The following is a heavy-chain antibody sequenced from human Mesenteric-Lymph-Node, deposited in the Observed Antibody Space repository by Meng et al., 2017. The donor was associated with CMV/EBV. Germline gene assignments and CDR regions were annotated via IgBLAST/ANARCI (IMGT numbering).Heavy chain of an antibody. D-gene: IGHD3-10*01. CDR3: ARNYISGSIDY. CDR2: ITYGGSPQ. V-gene: IGHV3-30*03. J-gene: IGHJ4*02. CDR1: GFSFSIYG. Sequence: GGSLRLSCAASGFSFSIYGMHWVRQAPGKGLDWVAFITYGGSPQYYADSLKGRFTISRDNSKNTLYLQMNSLRAEDTALYYCARNYISGSIDYWGQGTLVTVSS.